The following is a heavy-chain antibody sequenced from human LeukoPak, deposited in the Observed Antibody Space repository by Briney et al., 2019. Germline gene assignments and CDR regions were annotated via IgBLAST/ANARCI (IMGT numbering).Heavy chain of an antibody. V-gene: IGHV4-34*01. D-gene: IGHD3-22*01. CDR3: ARGAEYYYDSSGYYYRKLLDDY. CDR2: INHSGST. Sequence: ASETLSLTCAVYGGSFSGYYWSWIRQPPGKGLEWIGEINHSGSTNYNPSLKSRVTISVDTSKNQFSLKLSSVTAADTAVYYCARGAEYYYDSSGYYYRKLLDDYWGQGTLVTVSS. J-gene: IGHJ4*02. CDR1: GGSFSGYY.